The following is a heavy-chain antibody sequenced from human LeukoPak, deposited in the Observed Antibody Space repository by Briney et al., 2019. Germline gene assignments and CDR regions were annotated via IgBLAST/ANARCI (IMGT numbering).Heavy chain of an antibody. CDR3: ARAPTAMALGNFDY. CDR1: GGSISGSSYY. D-gene: IGHD5-18*01. J-gene: IGHJ4*02. CDR2: IYYSGNT. Sequence: SETLSLTCTVSGGSISGSSYYWGWIRQPPGKGLEWIGSIYYSGNTYYNPSLKSRVTISVDTSKNQFSLKLSSVTAADTAVYYCARAPTAMALGNFDYWGQGTLVTVSS. V-gene: IGHV4-39*07.